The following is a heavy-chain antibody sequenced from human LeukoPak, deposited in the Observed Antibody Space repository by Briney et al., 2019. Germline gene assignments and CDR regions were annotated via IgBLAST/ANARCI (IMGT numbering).Heavy chain of an antibody. V-gene: IGHV1-2*02. Sequence: ASVKVSCKASGYIFTAYHMHWVRQAPGQGLEWMGWINPYSGGTKYALKLQGRVTLTTDTSISTAYMDLSRLTSDDTAVYYCAREGCSTSNCHVIGDDKWFDPWGQGTLVTVSS. J-gene: IGHJ5*02. CDR2: INPYSGGT. CDR3: AREGCSTSNCHVIGDDKWFDP. D-gene: IGHD2-2*01. CDR1: GYIFTAYH.